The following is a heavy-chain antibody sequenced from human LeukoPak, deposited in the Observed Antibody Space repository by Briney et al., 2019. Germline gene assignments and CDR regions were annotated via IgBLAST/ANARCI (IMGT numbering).Heavy chain of an antibody. J-gene: IGHJ2*01. Sequence: GRSLRLSCAASGFTLTSYAMHWVRQAPGEGLEWVAVIWFDGSNKYYADSVKGRFTISRDNAKNSLFLQMNSLRAEDTAVYYCARGYMDYRWYFDLWGRGTLVTVSS. CDR3: ARGYMDYRWYFDL. CDR1: GFTLTSYA. CDR2: IWFDGSNK. D-gene: IGHD4-11*01. V-gene: IGHV3-33*01.